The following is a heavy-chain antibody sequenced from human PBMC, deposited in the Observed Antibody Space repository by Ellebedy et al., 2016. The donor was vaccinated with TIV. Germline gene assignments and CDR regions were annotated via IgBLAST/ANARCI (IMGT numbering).Heavy chain of an antibody. CDR3: ARGPSTSAYLDS. CDR2: ISNDGNKK. V-gene: IGHV3-30*03. Sequence: GGSLRLSCAASGFTFSSYGMHWVRQAPGKGLEWVAVISNDGNKKLYADSVKGRFTLSRDTSKSTVYLQMDSLRSEDTAVYYCARGPSTSAYLDSWGQGALVIVSS. CDR1: GFTFSSYG. J-gene: IGHJ4*02.